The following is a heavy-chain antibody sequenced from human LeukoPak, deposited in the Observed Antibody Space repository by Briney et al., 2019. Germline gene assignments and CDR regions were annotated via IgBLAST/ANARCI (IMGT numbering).Heavy chain of an antibody. D-gene: IGHD3-3*01. V-gene: IGHV1-46*01. CDR3: ATAVRYYDFWSGYFY. CDR1: GYTFTSYY. J-gene: IGHJ4*02. Sequence: ASVKVSCQASGYTFTSYYMHWVRQAPGQGLGWMGIINPSGGSTSYAQKFQGRVTMTRDTSTSTVYMELSSLRSEDTAVYYCATAVRYYDFWSGYFYWGQGTLVTVSS. CDR2: INPSGGST.